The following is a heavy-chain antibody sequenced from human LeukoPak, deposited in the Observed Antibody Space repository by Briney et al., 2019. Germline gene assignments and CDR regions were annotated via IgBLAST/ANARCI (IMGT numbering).Heavy chain of an antibody. CDR2: IYYSGST. CDR1: GGSISSGDYY. J-gene: IGHJ5*02. CDR3: ARVASTVNWFDP. V-gene: IGHV4-30-4*01. D-gene: IGHD4-17*01. Sequence: PSQTLSLTCTVSGGSISSGDYYWSWIRQPPGKGLEWIGYIYYSGSTYYNPSLKSRVTISVDTSKNQFPLKLSSVTAADTAAYYCARVASTVNWFDPWGQGTLVTVSS.